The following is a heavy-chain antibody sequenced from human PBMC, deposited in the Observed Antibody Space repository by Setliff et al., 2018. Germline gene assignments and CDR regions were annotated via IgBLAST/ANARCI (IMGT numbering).Heavy chain of an antibody. CDR3: ARRVREYQLLFGDYYYYMDV. CDR2: IHHSGST. CDR1: GGSFSDYW. J-gene: IGHJ6*03. V-gene: IGHV4-34*01. Sequence: SETLSLTCAVYGGSFSDYWWSWIRQLPGKGLEWIAEIHHSGSTNFHPSLKSRVAISVDPSKNQFSLKLSSVTAADTAVYYCARRVREYQLLFGDYYYYMDVWGKGTTVTVSS. D-gene: IGHD2-2*01.